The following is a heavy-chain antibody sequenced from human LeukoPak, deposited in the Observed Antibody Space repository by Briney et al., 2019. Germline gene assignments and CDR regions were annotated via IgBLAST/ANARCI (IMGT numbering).Heavy chain of an antibody. V-gene: IGHV3-48*04. Sequence: GGSLRLSCAASGLTFSKYSMTWVRQAPGKGLEWVSFIDTSSTTMYYTDSVKGRFTISRDNAKNSLYLQMNSLRAEDTAVYYCAKPKYCSSTSCSAADFDYWGQGTLVTVSS. J-gene: IGHJ4*02. D-gene: IGHD2-2*01. CDR3: AKPKYCSSTSCSAADFDY. CDR1: GLTFSKYS. CDR2: IDTSSTTM.